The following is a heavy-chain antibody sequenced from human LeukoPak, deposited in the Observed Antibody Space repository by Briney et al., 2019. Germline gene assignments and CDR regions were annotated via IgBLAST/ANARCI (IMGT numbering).Heavy chain of an antibody. J-gene: IGHJ4*02. Sequence: ASVKVSCKASGYTFTNYYIHWVRQAPGQGLEWMGLINPSGGSTSYAQKFQGRVTMTRDTSTSTVYMELSSLRSEDTAVYYCAREGPYSDSSRSRFDYWGQGTLVTVSS. D-gene: IGHD6-6*01. CDR2: INPSGGST. V-gene: IGHV1-46*01. CDR3: AREGPYSDSSRSRFDY. CDR1: GYTFTNYY.